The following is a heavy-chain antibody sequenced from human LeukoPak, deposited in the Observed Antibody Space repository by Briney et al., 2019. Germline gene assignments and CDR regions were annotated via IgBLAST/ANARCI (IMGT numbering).Heavy chain of an antibody. CDR1: GGSFSTYY. J-gene: IGHJ5*02. CDR3: ARVRPYDFWSGYSNWFDP. Sequence: PSETLSLTCVVYGGSFSTYYWSWIRQPPGKGLEWIGYIYYSGSTYYNPSLKSRVTISVDTSKNQFSLKLSSVTAADTAVYYCARVRPYDFWSGYSNWFDPWGQGTLVTVSS. D-gene: IGHD3-3*01. V-gene: IGHV4-30-4*01. CDR2: IYYSGST.